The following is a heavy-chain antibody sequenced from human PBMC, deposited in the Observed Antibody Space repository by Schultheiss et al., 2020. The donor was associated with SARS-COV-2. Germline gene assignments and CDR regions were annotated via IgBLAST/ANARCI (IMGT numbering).Heavy chain of an antibody. V-gene: IGHV3-74*01. CDR2: INSDGSST. CDR3: AKVMGKDGYRDRPDR. J-gene: IGHJ5*02. CDR1: GFTFSSYW. D-gene: IGHD5-24*01. Sequence: GGSLRLSCAASGFTFSSYWMHWVRQAPGKGLVWVSRINSDGSSTSYADSVKGRFTISRDNSRNTLYLQMNGLRPEDTAVYYCAKVMGKDGYRDRPDRWGQGTLVTVSS.